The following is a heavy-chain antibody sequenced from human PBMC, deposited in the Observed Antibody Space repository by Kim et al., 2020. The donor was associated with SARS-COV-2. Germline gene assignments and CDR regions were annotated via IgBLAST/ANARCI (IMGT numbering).Heavy chain of an antibody. D-gene: IGHD4-17*01. V-gene: IGHV3-7*03. CDR2: IKQDGSEK. CDR1: GFTFSSYW. J-gene: IGHJ4*02. CDR3: ARDRQPSQYGGLDN. Sequence: GSLRLSCAASGFTFSSYWMSWVRQAPGKGLEWVANIKQDGSEKYYVDSVKGRFTISRDNAENSLYLQMNSLRTEDTAIYYCARDRQPSQYGGLDNWGQGTLVTVSS.